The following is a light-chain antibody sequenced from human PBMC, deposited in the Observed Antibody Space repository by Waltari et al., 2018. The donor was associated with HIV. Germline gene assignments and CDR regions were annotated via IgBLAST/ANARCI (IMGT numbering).Light chain of an antibody. CDR1: SGSIASHY. J-gene: IGLJ3*02. Sequence: NFMLTQPHSVSESPGKTVTIPCTGSSGSIASHYVQWYQQRPGSAPTTVIYEDNQRPSGVPDRFSGSIDSSSNSASLTISGLKTEDEADYYCQSYDSSNRVFGGGTKLTVL. V-gene: IGLV6-57*02. CDR3: QSYDSSNRV. CDR2: EDN.